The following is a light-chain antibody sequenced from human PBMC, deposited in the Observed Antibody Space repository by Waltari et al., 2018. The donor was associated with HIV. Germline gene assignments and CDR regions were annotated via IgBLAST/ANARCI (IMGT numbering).Light chain of an antibody. Sequence: QSVVTQPPSASGTPGQRVTISCSGGGSNLGSNYAYWYQHVPGTAPRIFIYRNNQRPSGVPDRFSGSKSGSSASLAISGLRSEDEAEYYCAVWDDSLTGVVFGGGTKLTVL. J-gene: IGLJ2*01. CDR2: RNN. CDR3: AVWDDSLTGVV. CDR1: GSNLGSNY. V-gene: IGLV1-47*01.